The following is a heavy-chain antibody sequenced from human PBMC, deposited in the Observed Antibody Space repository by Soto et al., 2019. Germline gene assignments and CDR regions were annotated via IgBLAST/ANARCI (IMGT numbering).Heavy chain of an antibody. Sequence: PSETLSLTCTVSGGSISSSSYYWGWIRQPPGKGLEWIGSIYYSGSTYYNPSLKSRVTISVDTSKNQFSLKLSSVTAADTAVYYCVSRDCSSTSCYRESWFDPWGQGTLVTVSS. V-gene: IGHV4-39*01. J-gene: IGHJ5*02. CDR2: IYYSGST. CDR1: GGSISSSSYY. D-gene: IGHD2-2*02. CDR3: VSRDCSSTSCYRESWFDP.